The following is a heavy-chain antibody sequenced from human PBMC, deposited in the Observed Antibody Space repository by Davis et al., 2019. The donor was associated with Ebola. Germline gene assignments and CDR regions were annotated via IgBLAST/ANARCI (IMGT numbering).Heavy chain of an antibody. Sequence: GGSLRLSCAASGFTFSSYAFHWVRQAPGRGLEWVAVISSDGRNIYYADSVKGRFTVSRDNSKNTVYLQMNSLRREDTAVYYCRATTPTTDHWGQGTLVTVSS. CDR3: RATTPTTDH. CDR1: GFTFSSYA. CDR2: ISSDGRNI. J-gene: IGHJ4*02. V-gene: IGHV3-30*04. D-gene: IGHD1-26*01.